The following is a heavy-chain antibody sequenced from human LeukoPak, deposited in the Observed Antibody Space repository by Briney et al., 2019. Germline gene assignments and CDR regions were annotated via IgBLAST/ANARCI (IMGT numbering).Heavy chain of an antibody. D-gene: IGHD1-1*01. V-gene: IGHV4-39*01. CDR1: GFTFSSYG. CDR3: ARHDWKY. Sequence: GSLRLSCAASGFTFSSYGMHWVRQPPGKGLEWIGSIYYTGSTYYNPSLKSRVTISVDTSKNQFSLKLSSVTAADTAIYYCARHDWKYWGQGTLVTVSS. CDR2: IYYTGST. J-gene: IGHJ4*02.